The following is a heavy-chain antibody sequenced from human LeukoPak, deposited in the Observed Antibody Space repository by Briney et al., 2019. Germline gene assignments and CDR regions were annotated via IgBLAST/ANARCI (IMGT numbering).Heavy chain of an antibody. CDR3: ASGRGTAMGDY. J-gene: IGHJ4*02. CDR1: GFTISSYY. V-gene: IGHV3-7*01. Sequence: GGTLGLSCAASGFTISSYYMSWVRQPPGKGLEWVAYIKQNGSEKYYPDSVKGRFTISRDNAKHSLYLQMNSLSSDDTGVYSCASGRGTAMGDYWGQGDLVTVST. D-gene: IGHD5-18*01. CDR2: IKQNGSEK.